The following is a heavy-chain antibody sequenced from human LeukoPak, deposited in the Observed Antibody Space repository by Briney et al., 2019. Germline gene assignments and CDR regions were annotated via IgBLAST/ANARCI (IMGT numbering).Heavy chain of an antibody. CDR1: GYTFSAYY. Sequence: ASVKVSCKASGYTFSAYYIHWVRQAPGLGFEWMGWINPKSGGTNYPQKFQGRLTMTRDTSISTAYMELSRLRSDDTAVYYCVPSANYYYFDYWGQGTLVTVSS. V-gene: IGHV1-2*02. CDR2: INPKSGGT. D-gene: IGHD4/OR15-4a*01. J-gene: IGHJ4*02. CDR3: VPSANYYYFDY.